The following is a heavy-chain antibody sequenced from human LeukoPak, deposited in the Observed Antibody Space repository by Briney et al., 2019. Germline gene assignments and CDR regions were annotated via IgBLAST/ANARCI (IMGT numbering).Heavy chain of an antibody. CDR3: ARAALAALGTGPFDV. CDR1: GFTFSTYT. V-gene: IGHV3-21*01. CDR2: ISTGHSIS. J-gene: IGHJ3*01. Sequence: GGSQRLSCVASGFTFSTYTMNWVRQAPGKGLEWVSSISTGHSISYYAESVKDRFIISRDNARNSVYLQMDSLKVDDTAIYYCARAALAALGTGPFDVWGQGTMVAVSP. D-gene: IGHD6-6*01.